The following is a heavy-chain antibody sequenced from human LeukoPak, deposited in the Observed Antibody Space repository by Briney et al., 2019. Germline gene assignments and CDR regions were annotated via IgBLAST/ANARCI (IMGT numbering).Heavy chain of an antibody. CDR2: ISTTATTI. CDR3: ARGGMGDY. CDR1: GFTFSSYD. D-gene: IGHD3-16*01. J-gene: IGHJ4*02. Sequence: EGSLRLSCAASGFTFSSYDMSWVRQVPGKGLEWVSYISTTATTIYYADSVKGRFTISRDNAKNSLYLQMNTLRAEDTAVYYCARGGMGDYWGQGTLVTVSS. V-gene: IGHV3-48*03.